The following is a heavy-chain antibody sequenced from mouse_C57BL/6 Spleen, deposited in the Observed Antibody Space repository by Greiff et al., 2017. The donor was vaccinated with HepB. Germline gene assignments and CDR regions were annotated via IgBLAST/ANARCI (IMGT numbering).Heavy chain of an antibody. CDR2: IDPSDSYT. CDR1: GYTFTSYW. D-gene: IGHD1-1*01. Sequence: QVQLQQPGAELVKPGASVKLSCKASGYTFTSYWMQWVKQRPGQGLEWIGEIDPSDSYTNYNQKFKGKATLTGDTSSSTAYMQLSSLTSEDSAVYYCAMPPSHYYGTPFAYWGQGTLVTVSA. V-gene: IGHV1-50*01. J-gene: IGHJ3*01. CDR3: AMPPSHYYGTPFAY.